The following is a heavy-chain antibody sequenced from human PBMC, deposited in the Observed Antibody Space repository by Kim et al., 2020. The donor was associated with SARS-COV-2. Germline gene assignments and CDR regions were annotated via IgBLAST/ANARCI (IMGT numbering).Heavy chain of an antibody. CDR3: VRGIPSA. CDR1: GFTFSSYW. J-gene: IGHJ5*02. Sequence: GGSLRLSCAASGFTFSSYWMSWVRQAPGKGLEWVANLNQDGSAKFYVDPVKGRFTISRDNAKNSVFLQMNSLRAEDTAVYYCVRGIPSAWGQGTPVTATS. CDR2: LNQDGSAK. D-gene: IGHD2-21*01. V-gene: IGHV3-7*03.